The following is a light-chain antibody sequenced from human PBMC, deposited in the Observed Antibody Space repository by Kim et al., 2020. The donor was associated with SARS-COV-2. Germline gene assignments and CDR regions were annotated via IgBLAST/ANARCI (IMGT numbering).Light chain of an antibody. J-gene: IGKJ1*01. Sequence: SPGERATPSCRASQSVSSNLAWYQQKPGQAPRLLIYGASTRATGIPARFSGSGSGTEFTLTISSLQSEDFAVYYCQQYNNWPPCTFGQGTKVDIK. V-gene: IGKV3-15*01. CDR1: QSVSSN. CDR2: GAS. CDR3: QQYNNWPPCT.